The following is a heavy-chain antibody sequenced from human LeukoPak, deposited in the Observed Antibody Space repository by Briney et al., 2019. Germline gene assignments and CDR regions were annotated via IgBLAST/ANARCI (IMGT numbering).Heavy chain of an antibody. CDR2: ISYDGSNK. D-gene: IGHD6-19*01. CDR1: GFTFSSYA. V-gene: IGHV3-30-3*01. J-gene: IGHJ6*03. CDR3: ARGGSGYYYYMDV. Sequence: PGGSLRLSCAASGFTFSSYAMHWVRQAPGQGLEWVAVISYDGSNKYYADSVKGRFTISRDNSKNTLYLKMNSLRAEDTAVYYCARGGSGYYYYMDVWGKGTTVTVSS.